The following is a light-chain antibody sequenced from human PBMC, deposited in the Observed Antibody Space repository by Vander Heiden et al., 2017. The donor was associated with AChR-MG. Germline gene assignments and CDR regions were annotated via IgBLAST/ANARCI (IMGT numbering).Light chain of an antibody. CDR3: QQRST. CDR2: DAS. V-gene: IGKV3-11*01. Sequence: EIGLTQSPVTLSLSPGERATLSCRASQSIGRSLAWYQQKPGQAPRLLIYDASNRATGIPTRFSGSGSGTDFTLTISSLEPEDFAVYFCQQRSTFGGGTKVETK. J-gene: IGKJ4*01. CDR1: QSIGRS.